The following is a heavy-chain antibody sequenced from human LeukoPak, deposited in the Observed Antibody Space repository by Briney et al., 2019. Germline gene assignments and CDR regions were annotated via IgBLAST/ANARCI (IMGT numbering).Heavy chain of an antibody. J-gene: IGHJ4*02. CDR3: ARGYYDSSGYYRGFDY. D-gene: IGHD3-22*01. V-gene: IGHV4-59*01. CDR2: IYYSGST. CDR1: GGSISGYY. Sequence: SETLSLTCTVSGGSISGYYCSWIRQPPGKGLEWIGYIYYSGSTNYNPSLKSRVTLSVDTSKNQFSLKLSSVTAADTAMYYCARGYYDSSGYYRGFDYWGQETLVTVSS.